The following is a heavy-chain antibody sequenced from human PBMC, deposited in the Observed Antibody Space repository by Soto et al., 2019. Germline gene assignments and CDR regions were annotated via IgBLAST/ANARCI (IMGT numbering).Heavy chain of an antibody. J-gene: IGHJ6*03. CDR3: TTSRPGRCSSTICYWNYYYYMDV. CDR1: GFTFSNAW. V-gene: IGHV3-15*01. Sequence: EVQLVESGGGLVKPGGSLRLSCAASGFTFSNAWMSWVRQAPGKGLEWVGRIKSKTDGGTTDYAAPVKGRFTISRDDSKNTLYLQMNSLKTEDTAVYYCTTSRPGRCSSTICYWNYYYYMDVWGKGTTVTVS. CDR2: IKSKTDGGTT. D-gene: IGHD2-2*01.